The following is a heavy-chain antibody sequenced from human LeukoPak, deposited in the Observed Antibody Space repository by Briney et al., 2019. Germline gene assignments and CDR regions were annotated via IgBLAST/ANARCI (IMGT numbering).Heavy chain of an antibody. CDR2: INRDGSTT. V-gene: IGHV3-74*03. CDR1: GFTFSNW. D-gene: IGHD3-10*01. J-gene: IGHJ4*02. CDR3: ARDKKSGESSEIDY. Sequence: GGSLRLSCAASGFTFSNWVHWVRQAPGKGLVWVSRINRDGSTTKYADSVKGRFTVSRDNAKNTLNLQMNSLRAEDTAVYYCARDKKSGESSEIDYWGQGTLVTVSS.